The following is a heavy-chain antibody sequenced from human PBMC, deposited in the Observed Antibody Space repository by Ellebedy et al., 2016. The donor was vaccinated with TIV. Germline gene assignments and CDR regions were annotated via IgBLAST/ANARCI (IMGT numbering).Heavy chain of an antibody. J-gene: IGHJ5*01. Sequence: AASVKVSCKASGYRFNHYAIHWVRQAPGQTLEWMGWIFAGNGETKYSQNVKDRVTITRDISASAAYMDLSSLTSEDTGVYYCARDLAVAASVPYSWFDPWGQGTLVTVSP. CDR2: IFAGNGET. CDR3: ARDLAVAASVPYSWFDP. V-gene: IGHV1-3*01. D-gene: IGHD6-13*01. CDR1: GYRFNHYA.